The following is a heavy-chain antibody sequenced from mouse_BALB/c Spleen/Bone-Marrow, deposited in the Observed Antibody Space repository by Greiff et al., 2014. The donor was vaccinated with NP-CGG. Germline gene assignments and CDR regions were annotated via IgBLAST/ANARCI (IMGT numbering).Heavy chain of an antibody. CDR2: INPYNDAT. V-gene: IGHV1-14*01. Sequence: VQLQQSGPELVKPGASVKMSCKASGYTFTSYVIHWVKQKPGQGLEWIGYINPYNDATKFNERFKGKATLTSDKSSSTAYMVLSSLTSEDSAVYYCAREGVDYFDYWGQGTTPTVSS. CDR3: AREGVDYFDY. J-gene: IGHJ2*01. CDR1: GYTFTSYV.